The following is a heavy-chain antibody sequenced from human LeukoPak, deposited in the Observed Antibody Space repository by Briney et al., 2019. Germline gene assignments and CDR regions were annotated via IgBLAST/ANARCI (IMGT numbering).Heavy chain of an antibody. Sequence: ASVKVSCKASGGTFSSYAISWVRQAPGQGLEWMGRIIPIFGTANYAQKFQGRVTITTDESTSTAYMELSSLRSEDTAVYYCAALGYCSGGSCYYIDYRGQGTLVTVSS. CDR3: AALGYCSGGSCYYIDY. J-gene: IGHJ4*02. CDR1: GGTFSSYA. CDR2: IIPIFGTA. V-gene: IGHV1-69*05. D-gene: IGHD2-15*01.